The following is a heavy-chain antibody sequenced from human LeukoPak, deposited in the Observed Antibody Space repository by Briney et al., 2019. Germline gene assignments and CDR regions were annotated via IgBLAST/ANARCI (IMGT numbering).Heavy chain of an antibody. Sequence: AGTLTLTCTVSGFSISSDYYYGLIREPAGELVELIGIICHSGSTYYEQSLKSRVTISRDTSKNQLSLKLSNVTAEDTAVYYCARRVVVPGAKWFGPWGQGTLVTLPS. CDR1: GFSISSDYY. D-gene: IGHD2-2*01. CDR2: ICHSGST. J-gene: IGHJ5*02. V-gene: IGHV4-38-2*02. CDR3: ARRVVVPGAKWFGP.